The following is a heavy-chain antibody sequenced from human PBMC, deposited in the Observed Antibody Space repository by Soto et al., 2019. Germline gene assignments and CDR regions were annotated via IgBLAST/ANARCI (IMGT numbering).Heavy chain of an antibody. CDR2: ISWNSGSI. Sequence: PGGSLRLSCAASGFTFDDYAMHWVRQAPGKGLEWVSGISWNSGSIGYADSVKGRFTISRDNAKNSLYLQMNSLRAEDTALYYCAKAPGWNYSHYGMDVWGQGTTVTVSS. J-gene: IGHJ6*02. CDR3: AKAPGWNYSHYGMDV. D-gene: IGHD1-7*01. V-gene: IGHV3-9*01. CDR1: GFTFDDYA.